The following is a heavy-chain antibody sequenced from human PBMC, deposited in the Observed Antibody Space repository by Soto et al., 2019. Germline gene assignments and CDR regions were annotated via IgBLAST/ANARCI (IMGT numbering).Heavy chain of an antibody. CDR2: ISGSGGST. Sequence: GGSLRLSCAASGFTFSSYAMSRVRQAPGKGLEWVSAISGSGGSTYYADSVKGRFTISRDNAKNSLYLQMNSLRAEDTAVYYCATEHTKQLVNYWGQGTLVTVSS. CDR1: GFTFSSYA. V-gene: IGHV3-23*01. J-gene: IGHJ4*02. D-gene: IGHD6-6*01. CDR3: ATEHTKQLVNY.